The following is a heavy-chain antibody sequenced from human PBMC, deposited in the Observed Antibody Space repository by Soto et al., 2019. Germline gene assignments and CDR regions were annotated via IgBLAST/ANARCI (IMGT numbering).Heavy chain of an antibody. V-gene: IGHV4-59*08. CDR2: IYSSGTT. CDR3: ARHCSDTSCYFSLDV. J-gene: IGHJ6*03. Sequence: PSETLCLTYTVSGGYIRGFYWRWIRQPPGKGLEWIGYIYSSGTTNSNPSLKSRVSISVDTSKNQFSLNLYSVTAADTAVYYCARHCSDTSCYFSLDVWGNGTTVTVSS. D-gene: IGHD2-2*01. CDR1: GGYIRGFY.